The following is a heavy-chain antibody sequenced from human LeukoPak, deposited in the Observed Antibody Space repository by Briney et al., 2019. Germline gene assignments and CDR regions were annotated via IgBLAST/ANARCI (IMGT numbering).Heavy chain of an antibody. CDR3: ARRPFDFWSGYYAFDI. CDR2: IYTSGST. Sequence: SETLSLTCTVSGGSISSGSYYWSWIRQPAGKGLGWIGRIYTSGSTNYNPSLKSRVTISVDTSKNQFSLKLSSVTAADTAVYYCARRPFDFWSGYYAFDIWGQGTMVTVSS. J-gene: IGHJ3*02. V-gene: IGHV4-61*02. D-gene: IGHD3-3*01. CDR1: GGSISSGSYY.